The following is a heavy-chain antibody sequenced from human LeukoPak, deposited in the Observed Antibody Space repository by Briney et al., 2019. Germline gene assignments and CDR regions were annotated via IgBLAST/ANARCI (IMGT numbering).Heavy chain of an antibody. CDR1: GFNVSNHW. V-gene: IGHV3-7*01. D-gene: IGHD3-22*01. CDR3: ARVPLYYDDSSGYDY. CDR2: VKQDGSEK. Sequence: GGSLRLSCVASGFNVSNHWMTWVRQAPGKGLEWVANVKQDGSEKNYVDSVKGRFTISRDKVKNSLYLQMNSMRAEDTAVYYCARVPLYYDDSSGYDYWGQGTLVTVSS. J-gene: IGHJ4*02.